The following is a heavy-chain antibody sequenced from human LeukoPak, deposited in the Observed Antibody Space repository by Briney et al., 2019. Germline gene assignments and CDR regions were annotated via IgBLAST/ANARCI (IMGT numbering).Heavy chain of an antibody. CDR3: ARGRADLDSYGPNLDY. CDR2: IYHSGST. Sequence: SETLSLTCTVSGGSISSGDYYWSWIRQPPGKGLEWIGYIYHSGSTYYNPSLKSRVTISVDTSKNQFSLKLSSVTAADTAVYYCARGRADLDSYGPNLDYWXXXTLVTVSS. D-gene: IGHD5-18*01. V-gene: IGHV4-30-4*02. CDR1: GGSISSGDYY. J-gene: IGHJ4*01.